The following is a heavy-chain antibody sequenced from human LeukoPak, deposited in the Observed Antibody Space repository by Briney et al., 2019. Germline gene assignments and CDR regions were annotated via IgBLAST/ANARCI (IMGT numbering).Heavy chain of an antibody. J-gene: IGHJ4*02. V-gene: IGHV3-23*01. CDR1: GFTFSSYA. CDR2: ISGSGGST. CDR3: AKSRIAARTIDY. Sequence: PGGSLRLSCAASGFTFSSYAMSWVRQAPGKGLEWVSAISGSGGSTYYADSVKGRFTISRDNSKNTLYLQMNSPRAEDTAVYYCAKSRIAARTIDYWGQGTLVTVSS. D-gene: IGHD6-6*01.